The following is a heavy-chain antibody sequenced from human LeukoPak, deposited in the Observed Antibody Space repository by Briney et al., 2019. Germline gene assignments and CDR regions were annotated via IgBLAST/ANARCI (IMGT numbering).Heavy chain of an antibody. D-gene: IGHD2-2*02. Sequence: GASVKVSCKASGGTFSSYATSWVRQAPGQGLEWMGGIIPIFGTANYAQKFQGRVTITADESTSTAYMELSSLRSEDTAVYYCARGGNGRSLSIVVVPAAIVGAFDIWGQGTMVTVSS. J-gene: IGHJ3*02. V-gene: IGHV1-69*13. CDR2: IIPIFGTA. CDR1: GGTFSSYA. CDR3: ARGGNGRSLSIVVVPAAIVGAFDI.